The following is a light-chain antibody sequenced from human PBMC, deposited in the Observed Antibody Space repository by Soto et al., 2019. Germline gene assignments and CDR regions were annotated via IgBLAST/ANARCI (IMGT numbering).Light chain of an antibody. Sequence: QSVLTQSPSASGTPGQRVTISCSGSSSNIGSNAVNWYQQLPGTAPKLLIYSNNQRPSGVPDRFSGSKSGTSASLAISGLQSEDEDDYYCAAWDDSLNGRGIFGGGTQLTV. V-gene: IGLV1-44*01. CDR1: SSNIGSNA. CDR3: AAWDDSLNGRGI. J-gene: IGLJ2*01. CDR2: SNN.